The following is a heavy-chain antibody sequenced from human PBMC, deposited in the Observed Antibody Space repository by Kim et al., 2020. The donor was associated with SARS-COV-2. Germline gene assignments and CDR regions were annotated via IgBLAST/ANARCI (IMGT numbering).Heavy chain of an antibody. Sequence: GGSLRLSCAASGFAFSNYGIHWVRQAPGKGLEWVAFISYDGSNKYYADSVKGRFTVSRDNSKNTLYLHMNSLTTDDTALYSCAKDRHDISLIGPFDYWGQGTLVTVSS. D-gene: IGHD3-9*01. CDR1: GFAFSNYG. CDR2: ISYDGSNK. CDR3: AKDRHDISLIGPFDY. J-gene: IGHJ4*02. V-gene: IGHV3-30*18.